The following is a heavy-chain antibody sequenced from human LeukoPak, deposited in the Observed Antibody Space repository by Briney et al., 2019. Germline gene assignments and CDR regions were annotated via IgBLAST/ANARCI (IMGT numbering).Heavy chain of an antibody. CDR1: GFTFSSYD. CDR3: ARDDAHGRGYSYGTTDY. Sequence: GGSLRLSCAASGFTFSSYDMHWVRQATGKGLEWVSAIGTAGDAYYPGSVKGRFTISRENAKNSLYLQMNSLRAGDTAVYYCARDDAHGRGYSYGTTDYWGQGTLVTVSS. D-gene: IGHD5-18*01. V-gene: IGHV3-13*04. J-gene: IGHJ4*02. CDR2: IGTAGDA.